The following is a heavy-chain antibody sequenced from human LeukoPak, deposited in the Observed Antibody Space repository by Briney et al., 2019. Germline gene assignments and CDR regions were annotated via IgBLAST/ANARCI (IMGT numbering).Heavy chain of an antibody. V-gene: IGHV1-69*04. CDR2: IIPILGIA. CDR1: GGTFSSYA. Sequence: SVKVSCKASGGTFSSYAISWVRQAPGQGLEWMGRIIPILGIANYAQKFQGRVTITADKSTSTAYMELSSLRSEDTAVYYCAKVTEGPRFLEWFPRNNYFDYWGQGTLVTVSS. J-gene: IGHJ4*02. D-gene: IGHD3-3*01. CDR3: AKVTEGPRFLEWFPRNNYFDY.